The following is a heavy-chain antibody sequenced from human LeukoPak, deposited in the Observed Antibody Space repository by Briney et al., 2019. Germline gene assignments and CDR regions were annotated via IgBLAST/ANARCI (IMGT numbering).Heavy chain of an antibody. V-gene: IGHV4-39*07. CDR1: GGSISRDIYY. J-gene: IGHJ4*02. D-gene: IGHD1-14*01. CDR2: INHSGST. CDR3: ARGRSFDY. Sequence: SETLSLTCTVSGGSISRDIYYWGWIRQPPGKGLEWIGEINHSGSTNYNPSLKSRVTISVDTSKNQFSLKLSSVTAADTAVYYCARGRSFDYWGQGTLVTVSS.